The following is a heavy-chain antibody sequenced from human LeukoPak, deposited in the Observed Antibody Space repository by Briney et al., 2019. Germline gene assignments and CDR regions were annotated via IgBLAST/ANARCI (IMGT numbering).Heavy chain of an antibody. CDR1: GGSISSYY. CDR3: ARLYGDYYFDY. J-gene: IGHJ4*02. Sequence: SETLSLTCTVSGGSISSYYWSWIRQPPGKGLEWIGYIYYSGSTNYNPSLKSRVTISVDTSKNQFSLKLSSVTAADTAVYYCARLYGDYYFDYWGQGTLVTVSS. D-gene: IGHD4-17*01. V-gene: IGHV4-59*01. CDR2: IYYSGST.